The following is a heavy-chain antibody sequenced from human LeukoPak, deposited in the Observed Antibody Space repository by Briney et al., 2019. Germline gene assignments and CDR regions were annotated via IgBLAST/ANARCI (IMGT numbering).Heavy chain of an antibody. CDR1: GGSFSGYY. V-gene: IGHV4-34*01. J-gene: IGHJ6*03. CDR2: INHSRST. CDR3: ARGRSVAGTPDYYYMDV. Sequence: PSETLSLTCAVYGGSFSGYYWSWIRQPPGKGLEWIGEINHSRSTNYNPSLKSRVTISVDTSKNQFSLKLSSVTAADTAVYYCARGRSVAGTPDYYYMDVWGKGTTVTVSS. D-gene: IGHD6-19*01.